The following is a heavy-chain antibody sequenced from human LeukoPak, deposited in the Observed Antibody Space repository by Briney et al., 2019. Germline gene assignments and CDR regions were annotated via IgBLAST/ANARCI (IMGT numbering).Heavy chain of an antibody. Sequence: SAETLALTCAVYGGSFSGYYWSWIRQPPGKGLEWIGEINHSGSTNYNPSLKSRVTISVDTSKNQFSLKLSSVTAADTAVYYCARGVLGYCSSTSCVTSDYWGEGTRVRLSS. CDR2: INHSGST. CDR1: GGSFSGYY. V-gene: IGHV4-34*01. CDR3: ARGVLGYCSSTSCVTSDY. D-gene: IGHD2-2*01. J-gene: IGHJ4*02.